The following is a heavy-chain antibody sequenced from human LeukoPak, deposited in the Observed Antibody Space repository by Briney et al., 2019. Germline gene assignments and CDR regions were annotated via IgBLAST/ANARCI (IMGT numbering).Heavy chain of an antibody. V-gene: IGHV3-11*01. Sequence: GSLRLSCAASGFTFSDYYMSWIRQAPGKGLEWVSYISSSGSTIYYADSVKGRVTISRDNAKNSLYLQMNSRRAEDTAGDDCARDIHAGAAHAFPLWRQEPMVTVSS. CDR3: ARDIHAGAAHAFPL. CDR1: GFTFSDYY. CDR2: ISSSGSTI. D-gene: IGHD6-13*01. J-gene: IGHJ3*01.